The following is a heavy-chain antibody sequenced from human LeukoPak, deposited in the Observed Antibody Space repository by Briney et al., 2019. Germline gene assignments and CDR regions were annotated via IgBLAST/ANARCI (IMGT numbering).Heavy chain of an antibody. D-gene: IGHD6-19*01. CDR2: ISSSSNYI. CDR1: GFSFSSYS. CDR3: ARLDSIAVAGDY. Sequence: PGGSLRLSCAASGFSFSSYSMNWVRQAPGKGLEWVSSISSSSNYIYYADSVKGRFTISRDNAKNSLYLQMNSLRAEDTAVYYCARLDSIAVAGDYWGQGTLVTVSS. V-gene: IGHV3-21*01. J-gene: IGHJ4*02.